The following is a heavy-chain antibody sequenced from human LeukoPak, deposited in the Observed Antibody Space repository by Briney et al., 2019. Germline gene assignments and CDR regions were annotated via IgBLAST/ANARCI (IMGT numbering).Heavy chain of an antibody. CDR3: ARRAKTERGHSYGLDY. CDR1: GITFSSYA. J-gene: IGHJ4*02. CDR2: ISYDGSNK. D-gene: IGHD5-18*01. V-gene: IGHV3-30*04. Sequence: GGSLRLSCAASGITFSSYAMHWVRQAPGKGLEWVAVISYDGSNKYYADSVKGRFTISRDNSKNTLYLQMNSLRAEDTAVYYCARRAKTERGHSYGLDYWGQGTLVTVSS.